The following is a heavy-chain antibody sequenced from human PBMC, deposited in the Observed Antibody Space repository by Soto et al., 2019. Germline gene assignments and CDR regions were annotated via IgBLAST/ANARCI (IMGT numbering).Heavy chain of an antibody. CDR3: ARAGVGATNPDYYFDY. Sequence: QVQLQESGPGLVKPSQTLSLTCTVSGGSISSGGYYWSWIRQHPGKGLEWIGYIYYSGSTYYNPSLKSRVTISVDTSKNQFSLKLSSVTAADTAVYYCARAGVGATNPDYYFDYWGQGTLVTVSS. CDR1: GGSISSGGYY. D-gene: IGHD1-26*01. J-gene: IGHJ4*02. CDR2: IYYSGST. V-gene: IGHV4-31*03.